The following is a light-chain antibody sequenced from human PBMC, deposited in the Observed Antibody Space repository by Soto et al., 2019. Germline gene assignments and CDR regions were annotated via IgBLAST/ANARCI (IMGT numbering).Light chain of an antibody. CDR3: QQYNSYLVE. J-gene: IGKJ1*01. V-gene: IGKV1-5*03. Sequence: DIQMTQSPSTLSASVGDRVTITCRASQSISSWLAWYQQKPGKAPKLLIYKASSLESGVPSRFSGSGSGTEFTLTISSLQPDDFATYYCQQYNSYLVEFGQGTKVEIK. CDR1: QSISSW. CDR2: KAS.